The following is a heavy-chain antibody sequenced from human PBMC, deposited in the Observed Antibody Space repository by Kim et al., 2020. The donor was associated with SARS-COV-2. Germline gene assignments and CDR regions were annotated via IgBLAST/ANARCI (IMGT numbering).Heavy chain of an antibody. CDR3: AKTLPTSLRGLRWFDP. CDR1: GFTFSSYA. CDR2: ISGSGGST. D-gene: IGHD4-17*01. V-gene: IGHV3-23*01. Sequence: GGSLRLSCAASGFTFSSYAMSWVRQAPGKGLEWVSAISGSGGSTYYADSVKGRFTISRDNSKNTLYLQMNSLRAEDTAVYYCAKTLPTSLRGLRWFDPWGQGTLVTVSS. J-gene: IGHJ5*02.